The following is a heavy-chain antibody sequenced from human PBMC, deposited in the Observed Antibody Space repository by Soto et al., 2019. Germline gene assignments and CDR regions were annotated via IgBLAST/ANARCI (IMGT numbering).Heavy chain of an antibody. J-gene: IGHJ3*02. CDR1: GGAISSSNW. CDR2: IYHSGST. Sequence: QVQLQESGPGLVKPSGTLSLTCAVSGGAISSSNWWSWVRQPPGKGLEWIGEIYHSGSTNYDPSLKPRVTISVDKSKNQFSLKLSSVTAADTAVYYCAREASCYDFDAFDIWGQGTMVTVSS. CDR3: AREASCYDFDAFDI. D-gene: IGHD5-12*01. V-gene: IGHV4-4*02.